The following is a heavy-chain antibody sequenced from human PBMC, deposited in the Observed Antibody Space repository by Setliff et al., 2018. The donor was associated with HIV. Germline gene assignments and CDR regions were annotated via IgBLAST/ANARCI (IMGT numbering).Heavy chain of an antibody. CDR3: ARFHPYWYDDNGYYGYYFDY. D-gene: IGHD3-22*01. CDR1: GGSFSGYY. V-gene: IGHV4-59*10. J-gene: IGHJ4*02. Sequence: PSETLSLTCAVYGGSFSGYYWSWIRQPAGKGLEWIGHIYTSGTTVYNHSLKSRVTISVDTSRNQFSLKLSSVTAADTAVYYCARFHPYWYDDNGYYGYYFDYWGQGTLVTVSS. CDR2: IYTSGTT.